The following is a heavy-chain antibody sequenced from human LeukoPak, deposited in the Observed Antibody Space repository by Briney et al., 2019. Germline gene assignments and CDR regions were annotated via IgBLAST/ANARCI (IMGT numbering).Heavy chain of an antibody. CDR1: GFTLRSYD. D-gene: IGHD5-12*01. CDR2: TSGSGGNT. Sequence: QTGGSLRLSCAASGFTLRSYDMSWVRQAPGKGLEWVAATSGSGGNTYYADSVKGRFTIFRDNSKNTLYLQMNSLRAEDTAVYYCAKEYSGYDFDYWGQGTLVTVSS. J-gene: IGHJ4*02. V-gene: IGHV3-23*01. CDR3: AKEYSGYDFDY.